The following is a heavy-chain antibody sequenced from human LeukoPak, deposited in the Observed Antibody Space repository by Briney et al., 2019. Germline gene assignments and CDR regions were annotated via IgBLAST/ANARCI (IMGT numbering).Heavy chain of an antibody. J-gene: IGHJ4*02. V-gene: IGHV3-30*18. CDR1: GFSFSHAW. D-gene: IGHD3-22*01. Sequence: GGSLRLSCAASGFSFSHAWMTWVRQAPGKGLEWVAVISYDGSNKYYADSVKGRFTISRDNSKNTLYLQMNSLRAEDTAVYYCAKGLDYYDSSSPDFDYWGQGTLVTVSS. CDR3: AKGLDYYDSSSPDFDY. CDR2: ISYDGSNK.